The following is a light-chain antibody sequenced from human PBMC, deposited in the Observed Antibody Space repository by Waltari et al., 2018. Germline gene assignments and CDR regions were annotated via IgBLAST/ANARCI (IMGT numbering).Light chain of an antibody. CDR1: SSDVGGYNY. Sequence: QSALTQPRSVSGSPGQSVTISCTGTSSDVGGYNYVSWYKQHPGEVPKLLFYDVTKRLSRVPARFSGSKSGNTASLTISGLQAEDEADYYCCSYAQTYTLIFGGGTKVTVL. J-gene: IGLJ2*01. CDR3: CSYAQTYTLI. CDR2: DVT. V-gene: IGLV2-11*01.